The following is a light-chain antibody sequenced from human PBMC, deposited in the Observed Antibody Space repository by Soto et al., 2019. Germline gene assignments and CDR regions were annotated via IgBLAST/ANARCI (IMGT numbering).Light chain of an antibody. Sequence: QSVLTQPPSVSAAPGQTVTISCSGSSSNIGHNYVAWYQQLPGTAPQLLIYDNYERPSGIPDRFSGSKSGTSATLGIVGLQTGDEADYYCGTWDSSLSAVVFGGGTKLTVL. J-gene: IGLJ2*01. CDR1: SSNIGHNY. CDR2: DNY. CDR3: GTWDSSLSAVV. V-gene: IGLV1-51*01.